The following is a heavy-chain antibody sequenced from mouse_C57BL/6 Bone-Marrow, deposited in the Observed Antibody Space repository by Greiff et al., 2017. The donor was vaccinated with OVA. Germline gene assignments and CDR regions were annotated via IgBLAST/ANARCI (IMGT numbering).Heavy chain of an antibody. V-gene: IGHV5-4*03. CDR3: ARGLLLRQACCAY. J-gene: IGHJ3*01. D-gene: IGHD1-1*01. CDR2: ISDGGSYT. Sequence: EVKVVESGGGLVKPGGSLKLSCAASGFTFSSYAMSWVRQTPEKRLEWVATISDGGSYTYYPDNVKGRFTISRDNAKNNLYLQMSNLKSEDTAMYYCARGLLLRQACCAYWGQGTLVTVSA. CDR1: GFTFSSYA.